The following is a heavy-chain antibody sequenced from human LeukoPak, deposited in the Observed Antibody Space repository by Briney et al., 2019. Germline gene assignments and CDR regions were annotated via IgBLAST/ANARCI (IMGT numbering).Heavy chain of an antibody. CDR1: GFTFSAYE. CDR2: ISTSGSPI. D-gene: IGHD1-26*01. Sequence: GGSLSLSCSASGFTFSAYELNWVRQAPGKGLEWLSYISTSGSPIYYADSVKGRFTVSRDNAKNSLYLQMHSLRVEDTAVYYCARDALRYTDNYYFFDSWGQGTLVTVSS. J-gene: IGHJ4*02. CDR3: ARDALRYTDNYYFFDS. V-gene: IGHV3-48*03.